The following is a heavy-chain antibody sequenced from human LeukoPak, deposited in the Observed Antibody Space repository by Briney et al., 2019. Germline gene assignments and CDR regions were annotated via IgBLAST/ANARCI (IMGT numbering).Heavy chain of an antibody. CDR2: IWYDGSNK. CDR3: ARGSGYDYDNWFDP. V-gene: IGHV3-33*01. J-gene: IGHJ5*02. D-gene: IGHD5-12*01. CDR1: GFTFSTYG. Sequence: GRSLRLSCAASGFTFSTYGMHWVRQAPGKGLKWVAVIWYDGSNKWYADSVKGRFTISRDNSKNTLYLQMNSLRAEDTAVYYCARGSGYDYDNWFDPWGQGTLVTVSS.